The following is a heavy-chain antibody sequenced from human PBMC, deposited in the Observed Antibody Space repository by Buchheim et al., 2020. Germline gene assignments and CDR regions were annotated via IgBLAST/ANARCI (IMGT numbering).Heavy chain of an antibody. Sequence: VQLVESGGGVVQPGRSLRLSCAASGFTFSSYVMSWVRQAPGKGLEWVSAMSGSGGSTYYADSVKGRFTISRDSSKNMVYLQMNSLRADDTAVYYCAKGSSSSRPYYFDYWGQGTL. CDR1: GFTFSSYV. CDR3: AKGSSSSRPYYFDY. V-gene: IGHV3-23*04. CDR2: MSGSGGST. D-gene: IGHD6-6*01. J-gene: IGHJ4*02.